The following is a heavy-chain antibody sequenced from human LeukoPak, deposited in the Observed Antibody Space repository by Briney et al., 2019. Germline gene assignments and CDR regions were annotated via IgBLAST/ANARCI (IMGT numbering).Heavy chain of an antibody. CDR3: AREPLVGPTNFDY. J-gene: IGHJ4*02. V-gene: IGHV1-2*02. CDR1: GYTVSDYY. D-gene: IGHD1-26*01. Sequence: GASVKVSCKDSGYTVSDYYLHWVRQAPGQGLEWMGLINPNSGGTNYAPKFQGRVTMTRDTSISTAYMDLSRLRSDDTAVYYCAREPLVGPTNFDYWGQGTLVTVSS. CDR2: INPNSGGT.